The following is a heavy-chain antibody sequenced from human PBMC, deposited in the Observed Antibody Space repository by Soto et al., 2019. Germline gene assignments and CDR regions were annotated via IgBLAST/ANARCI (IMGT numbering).Heavy chain of an antibody. D-gene: IGHD2-15*01. J-gene: IGHJ1*01. CDR2: IYHSGST. CDR3: ATDHTNTWLYW. CDR1: GDSVRSVSFY. Sequence: PSETLSLTCTVSGDSVRSVSFYWSWIRQPPGKGLEWIGHIYHSGSTNYNPSLKSRVTISVDTSKNQFSLKLSSVTAADTAVYYCATDHTNTWLYWWGQGTLVTVSS. V-gene: IGHV4-61*01.